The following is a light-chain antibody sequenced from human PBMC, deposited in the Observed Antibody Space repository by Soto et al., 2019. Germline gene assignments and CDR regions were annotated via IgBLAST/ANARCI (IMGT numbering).Light chain of an antibody. CDR2: EVT. V-gene: IGLV2-14*01. CDR3: SSYSATNSLV. Sequence: QSVLTQPASVSGSPGQSITISCTGTSSDVGDYPYVSWYQQHPGKVPKLIIYEVTNRPSGVTSRFSGSKSENTASLTISGLQAEDEADYYCSSYSATNSLVFGRGTKLTVL. J-gene: IGLJ1*01. CDR1: SSDVGDYPY.